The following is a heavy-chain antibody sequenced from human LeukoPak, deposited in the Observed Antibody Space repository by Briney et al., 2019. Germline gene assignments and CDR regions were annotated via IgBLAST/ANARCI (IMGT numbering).Heavy chain of an antibody. CDR3: AKGDKMLTWRRTYNRFDP. Sequence: GGSLRLSCAASGFTFSSYSMNWVRQAPGKGLEWVSSISSSSSYIYYADSVKGRFTISRDNAKNPVYLQMNSLRAEDTAVYYCAKGDKMLTWRRTYNRFDPWGQGTLVTVSS. D-gene: IGHD3-16*01. CDR2: ISSSSSYI. CDR1: GFTFSSYS. V-gene: IGHV3-21*01. J-gene: IGHJ5*02.